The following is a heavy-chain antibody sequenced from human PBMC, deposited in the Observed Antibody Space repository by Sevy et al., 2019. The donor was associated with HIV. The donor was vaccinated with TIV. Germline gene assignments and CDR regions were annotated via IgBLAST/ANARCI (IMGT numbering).Heavy chain of an antibody. CDR3: ATTKDYYDSSGYPFDH. J-gene: IGHJ4*02. D-gene: IGHD3-22*01. CDR1: GGTFKSSG. CDR2: IIPILNLV. Sequence: ASVKVSCKASGGTFKSSGISWVRQAPGQGLEWMGGIIPILNLVNYVQKFQGRVTITADESTNTAYMELSSLRSEDTAVYFCATTKDYYDSSGYPFDHWGQGALVTVSS. V-gene: IGHV1-69*13.